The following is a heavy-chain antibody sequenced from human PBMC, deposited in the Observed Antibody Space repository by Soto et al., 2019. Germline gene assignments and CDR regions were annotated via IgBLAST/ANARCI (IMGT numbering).Heavy chain of an antibody. CDR3: AADPRIAVAGRGFDY. D-gene: IGHD6-19*01. CDR2: INSDGSST. Sequence: EVQLVESGGGLVQPGGSLRLSCAPSGFTFSTNGMHWVRQPPGKGRVWVSRINSDGSSTSYADSVKGRFTISRDNAKNTLYLQMNSLRAEDTAVYYCAADPRIAVAGRGFDYWGQGTLVTVSS. CDR1: GFTFSTNG. V-gene: IGHV3-74*01. J-gene: IGHJ4*02.